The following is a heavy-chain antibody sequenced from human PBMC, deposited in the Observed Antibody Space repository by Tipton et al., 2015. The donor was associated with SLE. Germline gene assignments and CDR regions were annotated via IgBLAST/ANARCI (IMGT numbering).Heavy chain of an antibody. Sequence: GSLRLSCAASGFTFSSFEMNWVRQAPGKGLELISFISSRGSSAYYAESVKGRFTVSRDNAKDSLYLQMDSLRVEDTGIYYCAKVRSGSYFPLDSWGQGTLVIVSS. J-gene: IGHJ4*02. CDR3: AKVRSGSYFPLDS. D-gene: IGHD3-10*01. V-gene: IGHV3-48*03. CDR2: ISSRGSSA. CDR1: GFTFSSFE.